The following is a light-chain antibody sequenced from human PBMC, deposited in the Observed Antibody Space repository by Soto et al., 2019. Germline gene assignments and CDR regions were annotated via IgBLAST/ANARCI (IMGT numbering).Light chain of an antibody. CDR3: QQYTDWPLT. Sequence: EVVMTQSPATLSVSPGERATLSCRASQSVTSNYLAWYQQKPGQAPRLLIYGISTRATGVPDRFSGSGSGTDFTLTISRLEPADFAVYYCQQYTDWPLTFGQGTKVDIX. CDR1: QSVTSNY. CDR2: GIS. V-gene: IGKV3-20*01. J-gene: IGKJ1*01.